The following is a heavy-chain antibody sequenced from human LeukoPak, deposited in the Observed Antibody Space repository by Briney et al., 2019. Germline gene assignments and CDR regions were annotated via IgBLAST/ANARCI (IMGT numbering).Heavy chain of an antibody. Sequence: GGSLRLSCAASGFTFSSYAMSWVRQAPGKGLEWVSAISVSGGSTYYADSVKGRFTISRDNSKNTLSLQMNSLRAEDTAVYYRARVKGAVAGHFDYWGQGNLVTVS. CDR3: ARVKGAVAGHFDY. J-gene: IGHJ4*02. D-gene: IGHD6-19*01. V-gene: IGHV3-23*01. CDR2: ISVSGGST. CDR1: GFTFSSYA.